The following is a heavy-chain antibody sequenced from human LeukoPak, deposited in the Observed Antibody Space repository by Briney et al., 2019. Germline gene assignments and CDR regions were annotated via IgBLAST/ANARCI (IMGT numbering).Heavy chain of an antibody. D-gene: IGHD4-23*01. Sequence: GGSLRLSCAASGLIFSTFSMTWVRQAPGKGLEWVSSTYASGHSTFYADSVKGRFTISRDNSRNTLYLQMDGLRAEDTAIYYCAKDRVPDGRWSIDCWGQGALVTVSS. V-gene: IGHV3-23*01. J-gene: IGHJ4*02. CDR3: AKDRVPDGRWSIDC. CDR1: GLIFSTFS. CDR2: TYASGHST.